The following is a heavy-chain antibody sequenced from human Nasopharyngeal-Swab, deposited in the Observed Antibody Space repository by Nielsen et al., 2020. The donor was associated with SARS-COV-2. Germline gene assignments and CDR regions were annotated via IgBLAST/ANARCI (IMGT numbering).Heavy chain of an antibody. V-gene: IGHV3-48*04. CDR3: ASSSGWYSG. J-gene: IGHJ4*02. D-gene: IGHD6-19*01. CDR2: ISSSSSTI. Sequence: WIRQPPGKGLEWVSYISSSSSTIYYADSVKGRFTISRDNAKNSLYLQMNSLRAEDTAVYYCASSSGWYSGWGQGTLVTVSS.